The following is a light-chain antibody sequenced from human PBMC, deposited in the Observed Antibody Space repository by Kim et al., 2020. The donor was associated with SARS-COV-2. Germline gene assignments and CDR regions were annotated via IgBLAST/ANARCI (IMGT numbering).Light chain of an antibody. V-gene: IGKV1-33*01. CDR3: QQYDNVPFT. CDR1: QDISDY. CDR2: DAS. Sequence: DIQMTQSPSSLSASVGDRVTISCQASQDISDYLNWYQQRPGKAPKLLIYDASTLETGVPSRFSGSGSGTDFIFTISSLQPEDVATYYCQQYDNVPFTFGGGTKVEIK. J-gene: IGKJ4*01.